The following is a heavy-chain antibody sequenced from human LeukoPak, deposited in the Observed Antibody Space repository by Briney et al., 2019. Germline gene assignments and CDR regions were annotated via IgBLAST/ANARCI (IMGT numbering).Heavy chain of an antibody. J-gene: IGHJ4*02. CDR2: INPNSGGT. D-gene: IGHD4-17*01. V-gene: IGHV1-2*02. Sequence: ASVKVSCKASGYTFTGYYMHWVRQAPGQGLEWMGWINPNSGGTNSAQKFQGRVTMTRDTSISTAYMELRTLTSDDTAVYYCARDSSGDDYGLVDYWGQGTLVTVSS. CDR3: ARDSSGDDYGLVDY. CDR1: GYTFTGYY.